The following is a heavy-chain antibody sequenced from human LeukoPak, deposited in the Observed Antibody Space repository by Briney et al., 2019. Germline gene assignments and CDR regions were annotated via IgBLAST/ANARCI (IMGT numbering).Heavy chain of an antibody. CDR2: IYYGGST. CDR3: ARSITMVRGSYYYGMDV. J-gene: IGHJ6*02. Sequence: SETLSLTCTVSGGSISSYYWSWIRQPPGKGLEWIGYIYYGGSTNYNPSLKSRVTISVDTSKNQFSLKLSSVTAADTAVYYCARSITMVRGSYYYGMDVWGQGTTVTVSS. V-gene: IGHV4-59*08. D-gene: IGHD3-10*01. CDR1: GGSISSYY.